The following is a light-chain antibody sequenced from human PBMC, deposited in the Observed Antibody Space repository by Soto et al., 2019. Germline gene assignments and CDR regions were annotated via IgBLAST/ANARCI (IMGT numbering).Light chain of an antibody. Sequence: EIVMTQSPATLSVSPGERATLSCRASQSISSNLAWYQQKPGQAPRLLIYGASTRATGMPARFSGSGSGTDCTLTISSLQSEDFAVYYCQQYNKWPLTFGGGTKVEIK. J-gene: IGKJ4*01. V-gene: IGKV3-15*01. CDR3: QQYNKWPLT. CDR1: QSISSN. CDR2: GAS.